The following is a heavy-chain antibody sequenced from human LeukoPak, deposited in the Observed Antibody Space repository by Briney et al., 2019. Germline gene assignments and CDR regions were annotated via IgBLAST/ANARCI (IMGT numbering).Heavy chain of an antibody. J-gene: IGHJ4*02. V-gene: IGHV3-48*01. Sequence: QAGGSLRLSCAASGFTFSSYSMNWVRQAPGKGLEWVSYISSSSTIYYADSVKGRFTISRDNAKNSLYLQMNSLRAEDTAVYYCAIMITFGGVIVTPVDYWGQGTLVTVSS. CDR3: AIMITFGGVIVTPVDY. CDR1: GFTFSSYS. CDR2: ISSSSTI. D-gene: IGHD3-16*02.